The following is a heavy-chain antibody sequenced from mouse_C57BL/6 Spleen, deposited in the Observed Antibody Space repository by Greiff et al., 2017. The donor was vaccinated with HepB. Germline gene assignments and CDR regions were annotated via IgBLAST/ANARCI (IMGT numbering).Heavy chain of an antibody. CDR1: GYAFTNYL. V-gene: IGHV1-54*01. CDR3: ARWSSYFDY. Sequence: VQRVESGAELVRPGTSVKVSCKASGYAFTNYLIEWVKQRPGQGLEWIGVINPGSGGTNYNEKFKGKATLTADKSSSTAYMQLSSLTSEDSAVYFCARWSSYFDYWGQGTTLTVSS. CDR2: INPGSGGT. D-gene: IGHD1-1*01. J-gene: IGHJ2*01.